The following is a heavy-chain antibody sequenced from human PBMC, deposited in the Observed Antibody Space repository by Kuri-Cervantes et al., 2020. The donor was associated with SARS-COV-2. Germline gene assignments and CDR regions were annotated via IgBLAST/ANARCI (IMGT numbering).Heavy chain of an antibody. CDR2: IHHSGTT. CDR1: GVSLSNHY. D-gene: IGHD1-26*01. CDR3: ARARIVGANVDAFDI. Sequence: GSLRLSCAVYGVSLSNHYWSWIRQSPGKGLEWIGEIHHSGTTNYNPSLKSRVTISLDTSKNQFSLKLKSMTAADTAVYYCARARIVGANVDAFDIWGQGTMVTVSS. J-gene: IGHJ3*02. V-gene: IGHV4-34*01.